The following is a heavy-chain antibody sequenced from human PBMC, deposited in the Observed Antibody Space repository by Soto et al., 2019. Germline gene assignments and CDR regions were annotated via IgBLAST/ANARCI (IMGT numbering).Heavy chain of an antibody. J-gene: IGHJ3*02. V-gene: IGHV1-18*04. CDR2: ISAYNGNT. Sequence: ASVKVSCKASGYTFTSYGISWVRQAPGQGLEWMGWISAYNGNTNYAQKLQGRVTMTRDTSTSTVYMELSSLRSEDTAVYYCARGLLSYYDSSGPRDAFGIWGQGTMVTVSS. CDR3: ARGLLSYYDSSGPRDAFGI. CDR1: GYTFTSYG. D-gene: IGHD3-22*01.